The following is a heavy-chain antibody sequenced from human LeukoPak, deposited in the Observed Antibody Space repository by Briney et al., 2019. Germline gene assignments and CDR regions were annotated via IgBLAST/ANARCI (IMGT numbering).Heavy chain of an antibody. V-gene: IGHV3-48*03. J-gene: IGHJ5*02. CDR1: GFTFSSYE. D-gene: IGHD4-17*01. CDR3: AREGLRGNWFDP. CDR2: ISSSGSAI. Sequence: GGSLRLSCAASGFTFSSYEMNWVRQAPGKGLEWLSYISSSGSAIYYADSVKGRFTISRDNARNSLYLQMNRLRAEDTAVYYCAREGLRGNWFDPWGQGTLVTVSS.